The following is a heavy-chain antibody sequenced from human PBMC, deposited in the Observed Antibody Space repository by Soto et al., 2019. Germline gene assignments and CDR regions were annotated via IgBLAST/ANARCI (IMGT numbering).Heavy chain of an antibody. V-gene: IGHV3-74*01. CDR3: ARDKRWAPFDY. D-gene: IGHD6-13*01. CDR2: INSDGSST. Sequence: GGSLRLSCAASGFTFSSYWMHWVRQAPGKGLVWVSRINSDGSSTSYADSVKGRFTISRDNAKNTLYLQMNSPRAEDTAVYYCARDKRWAPFDYWGQGTLVTVSS. CDR1: GFTFSSYW. J-gene: IGHJ4*02.